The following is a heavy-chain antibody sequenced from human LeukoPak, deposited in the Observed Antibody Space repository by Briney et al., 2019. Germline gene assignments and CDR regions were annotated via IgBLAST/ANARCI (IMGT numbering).Heavy chain of an antibody. CDR3: ARAYYDILTGYDSPFDY. Sequence: ASVKVSCKASGYTFTSYYIHWVRQAPGQGLEWMGIINPSGGSTSYAQKCQGRVTMTRDTSTSTVYMELSSLRSEDTAVYYCARAYYDILTGYDSPFDYWGQGTLVTVSS. D-gene: IGHD3-9*01. V-gene: IGHV1-46*01. J-gene: IGHJ4*02. CDR2: INPSGGST. CDR1: GYTFTSYY.